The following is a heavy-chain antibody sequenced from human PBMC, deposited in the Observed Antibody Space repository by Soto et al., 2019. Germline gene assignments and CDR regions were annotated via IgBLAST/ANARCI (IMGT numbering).Heavy chain of an antibody. CDR2: MNPNSGNT. CDR1: GYTFTSYD. V-gene: IGHV1-8*01. Sequence: ASVKVSCKASGYTFTSYDINWVRQATGQGLEWMGWMNPNSGNTGYAQKFQGRVTMTRNTSISTAYMELSSLRSEDTAVYYCARRTDYYYHMDVWGKGTTVTVSS. CDR3: ARRTDYYYHMDV. J-gene: IGHJ6*03.